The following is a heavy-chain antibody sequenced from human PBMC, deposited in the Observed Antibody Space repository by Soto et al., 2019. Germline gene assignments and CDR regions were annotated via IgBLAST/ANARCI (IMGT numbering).Heavy chain of an antibody. V-gene: IGHV3-30-3*01. CDR2: ISYDGSNK. J-gene: IGHJ6*02. CDR1: GFTFSSYA. D-gene: IGHD2-8*01. CDR3: ARNRIPIVPMDV. Sequence: GGSLRLSCAASGFTFSSYAMHWVRQAPGKGLEWVAVISYDGSNKYYADSVKGRFTISRDNSKNTLYLQMNSLRAEDTAVYYCARNRIPIVPMDVWGQGTTVTVSS.